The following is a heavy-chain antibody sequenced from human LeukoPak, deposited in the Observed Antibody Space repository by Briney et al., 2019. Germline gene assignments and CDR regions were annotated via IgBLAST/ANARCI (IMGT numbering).Heavy chain of an antibody. D-gene: IGHD5-24*01. CDR3: ARDPGRDGYNYYFDY. Sequence: GGSLRLSCAASGFTFSSYSMNWVRQAPGKGLEWVSSISSSSSYIYYADSVKGRFTISRDNAKNSLYLQMNSLRAEDTAVYYCARDPGRDGYNYYFDYWGQGTLVTVPS. J-gene: IGHJ4*02. CDR1: GFTFSSYS. V-gene: IGHV3-21*01. CDR2: ISSSSSYI.